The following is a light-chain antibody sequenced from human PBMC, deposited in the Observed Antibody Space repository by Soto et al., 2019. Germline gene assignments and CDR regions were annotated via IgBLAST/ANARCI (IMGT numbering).Light chain of an antibody. V-gene: IGLV2-14*01. CDR1: SIDVGAYDF. CDR2: DVT. J-gene: IGLJ2*01. Sequence: QSALTQPASVSGSPGQSITISCNGTSIDVGAYDFVSWYQHSPGKAPKLVTFDVTHRPPGISDRFSGSKSANTASLTISGLQAADEAFYYCSSYTTRSTLVFGGGTKLTVL. CDR3: SSYTTRSTLV.